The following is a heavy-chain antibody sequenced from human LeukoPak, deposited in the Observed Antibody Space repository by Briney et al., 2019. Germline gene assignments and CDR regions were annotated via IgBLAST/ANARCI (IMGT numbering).Heavy chain of an antibody. CDR1: GDSITSYY. CDR3: AKWSVSKRAFDI. D-gene: IGHD3-3*01. V-gene: IGHV4-59*07. J-gene: IGHJ3*02. CDR2: VHYSGSV. Sequence: SDTLSLTCTVSGDSITSYYWNWVRQPPGKGLEWIGYVHYSGSVNYNPSLKSRRTMSVDTSKSHCSLSLRSVTTADTAFYYCAKWSVSKRAFDIWGQGTMVTVSS.